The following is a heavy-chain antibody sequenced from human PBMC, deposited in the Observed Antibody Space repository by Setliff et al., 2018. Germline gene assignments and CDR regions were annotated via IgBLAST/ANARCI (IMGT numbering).Heavy chain of an antibody. V-gene: IGHV4-34*12. CDR3: ARSFSRSGKFLLDY. D-gene: IGHD1-26*01. CDR2: IIHSGST. Sequence: SKTLSLTCAVYGGSFSGYYWSWIRQPPGKRLEWIGEIIHSGSTNYNPSLKSRVTISMDTSKNQFSLKVPSVTAADTAVYYCARSFSRSGKFLLDYWGQGALVT. J-gene: IGHJ4*02. CDR1: GGSFSGYY.